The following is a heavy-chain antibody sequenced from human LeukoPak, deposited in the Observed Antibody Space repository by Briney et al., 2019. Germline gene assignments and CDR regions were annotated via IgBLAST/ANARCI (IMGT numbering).Heavy chain of an antibody. V-gene: IGHV1-69*08. D-gene: IGHD1-26*01. Sequence: SVKVSCKTSGGTFRSHIFSWVRQAPGQGLEWMGRITPIIDSAKYAQKFRDRLTITADTYTGTAYMELSSLTPEDTALYYCTRVNLRGSQYNWFDPWGQGTLVIVSS. CDR1: GGTFRSHI. J-gene: IGHJ5*02. CDR2: ITPIIDSA. CDR3: TRVNLRGSQYNWFDP.